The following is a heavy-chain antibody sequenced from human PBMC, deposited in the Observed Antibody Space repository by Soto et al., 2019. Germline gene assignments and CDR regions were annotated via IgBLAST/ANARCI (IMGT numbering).Heavy chain of an antibody. Sequence: EVQLLESGGGLVQPGGSLRLSCAASGFTFSSYAMSWVRQAPGKGLEWVSAISGSGGSTYYADSVKGRFTISRDNSKNTLYLQMNSLRAKDTGVYYCAKSEKETYYYGSGSYYNPFDYWGQGTLVTVSS. CDR3: AKSEKETYYYGSGSYYNPFDY. CDR2: ISGSGGST. V-gene: IGHV3-23*01. J-gene: IGHJ4*02. D-gene: IGHD3-10*01. CDR1: GFTFSSYA.